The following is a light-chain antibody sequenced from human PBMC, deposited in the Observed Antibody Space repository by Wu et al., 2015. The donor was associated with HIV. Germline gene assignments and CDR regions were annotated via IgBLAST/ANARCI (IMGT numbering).Light chain of an antibody. CDR3: QQYGSSSYT. J-gene: IGKJ2*01. CDR2: DTS. CDR1: QTVGNSY. Sequence: EIVLTQSPATLSLSPGERATLSCRASQTVGNSYSAWYQQKPGQAPRLLIFDTSNRAIGIPDRFSGSGSGTDFTLTISRLEPEDFAVYYCQQYGSSSYTFGQGTKLEIK. V-gene: IGKV3-20*01.